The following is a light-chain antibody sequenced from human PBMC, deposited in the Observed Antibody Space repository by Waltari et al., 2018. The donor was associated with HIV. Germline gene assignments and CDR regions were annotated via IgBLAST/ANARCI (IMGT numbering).Light chain of an antibody. V-gene: IGLV6-57*02. CDR1: SGSIASNY. CDR2: EDN. CDR3: QCYDSGHMV. Sequence: NFMLTQPHSVSESPGKTVTISCTGSSGSIASNYVQWYQQRPGSAPTTVIYEDNQRPSGVPDRFCGAIASSSTSASLTISGLKTEDEADCYCQCYDSGHMVFGGGTKLTVL. J-gene: IGLJ2*01.